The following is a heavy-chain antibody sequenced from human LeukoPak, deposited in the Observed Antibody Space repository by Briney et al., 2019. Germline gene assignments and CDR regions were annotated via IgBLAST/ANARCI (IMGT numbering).Heavy chain of an antibody. CDR3: ARTTTDALDI. V-gene: IGHV4-34*01. CDR1: GGSFSGYY. J-gene: IGHJ3*02. Sequence: PSETLSLTCAVYGGSFSGYYWSWIRQPPGKGLEWIGEINHSGSTNYNPSLKSRVTISVDTSKNQFSLKLCSVTAADTAVYYCARTTTDALDIWGQGTMVTVSS. D-gene: IGHD1-1*01. CDR2: INHSGST.